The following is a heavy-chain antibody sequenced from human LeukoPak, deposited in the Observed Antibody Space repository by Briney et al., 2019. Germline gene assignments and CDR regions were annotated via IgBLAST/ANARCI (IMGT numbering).Heavy chain of an antibody. J-gene: IGHJ4*02. CDR1: GYTFTGYY. D-gene: IGHD3-22*01. Sequence: ASVKVSCKASGYTFTGYYMHWVRQAPGQGLEWMGWINPNSGGTNYAQKFQGRVTMTRDTSISTAYMELSRLRSDDTAVYYCARGWGGIVVVIEPYFDYWGQGTLVTVSS. CDR2: INPNSGGT. CDR3: ARGWGGIVVVIEPYFDY. V-gene: IGHV1-2*02.